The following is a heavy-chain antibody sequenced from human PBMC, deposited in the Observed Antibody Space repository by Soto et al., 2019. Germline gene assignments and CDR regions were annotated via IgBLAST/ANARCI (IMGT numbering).Heavy chain of an antibody. CDR1: GYTFTSYY. Sequence: ASVKVSCKASGYTFTSYYMHWVRQAPGQGLEWMGIINPSGGSTSYAQKFQGRVTMTRDTSTSTVYMELSSLRSEDTAVYYCARVVQWLPGGYYFDYWGQGTLVTVSS. J-gene: IGHJ4*02. CDR2: INPSGGST. V-gene: IGHV1-46*03. CDR3: ARVVQWLPGGYYFDY. D-gene: IGHD6-19*01.